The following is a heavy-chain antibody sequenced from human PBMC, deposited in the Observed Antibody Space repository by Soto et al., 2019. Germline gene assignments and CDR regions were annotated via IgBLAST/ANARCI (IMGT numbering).Heavy chain of an antibody. J-gene: IGHJ6*02. Sequence: SETLSITCRLSGGSFSPNYWGWFRQSPGKGLEWVGYIYYGGTTSYNPSLKSRVTISLETSKSHFSLRLSSVTAADTAVYYCARDLWGYCGTDCYPLDVWGQGTTVTVSS. CDR2: IYYGGTT. D-gene: IGHD2-21*02. CDR3: ARDLWGYCGTDCYPLDV. CDR1: GGSFSPNY. V-gene: IGHV4-59*12.